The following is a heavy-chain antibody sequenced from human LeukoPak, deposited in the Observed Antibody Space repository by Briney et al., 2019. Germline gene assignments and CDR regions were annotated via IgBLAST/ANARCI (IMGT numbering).Heavy chain of an antibody. J-gene: IGHJ4*02. CDR1: GGSISSGGYY. CDR2: IYYSGST. CDR3: HYDSSGYSPEFDY. V-gene: IGHV4-31*03. Sequence: SETLSLTCTVSGGSISSGGYYWSWIRQHPGKGLEWIGYIYYSGSTYYNPSLKSRVTISVDTSKNQFSLKLSSVTAADTAVYYCHYDSSGYSPEFDYWGQGTLVTVSS. D-gene: IGHD3-22*01.